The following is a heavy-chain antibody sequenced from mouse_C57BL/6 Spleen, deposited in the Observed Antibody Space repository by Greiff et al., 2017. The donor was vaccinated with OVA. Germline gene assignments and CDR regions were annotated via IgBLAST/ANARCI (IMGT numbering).Heavy chain of an antibody. V-gene: IGHV7-3*01. CDR3: TSYLLGYFDV. Sequence: EVQLVESGGGLVQPGGSLSLSCAASGFTFTDYYMSWVRQPPGKALEWLGFIRNKANGYTTEYSVSVKGRFTISRDNSHSILYLQMNALRAEDSATYYGTSYLLGYFDVWGTGTTVTVSS. CDR2: IRNKANGYTT. J-gene: IGHJ1*03. CDR1: GFTFTDYY.